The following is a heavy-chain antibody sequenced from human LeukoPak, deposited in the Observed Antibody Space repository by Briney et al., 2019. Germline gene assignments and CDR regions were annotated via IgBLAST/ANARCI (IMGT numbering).Heavy chain of an antibody. J-gene: IGHJ4*02. CDR1: GGSVSSSSYY. CDR3: ARAMGYSYGSIDY. V-gene: IGHV4-39*07. Sequence: SETLSLTCTVSGGSVSSSSYYWGWIRQPPGKGLEWIGSIYYSGSTYYNPSLKSRVTISVDTSKNQFSLKLSSVTAADTAVYYCARAMGYSYGSIDYWGQGTLVTVSS. D-gene: IGHD5-18*01. CDR2: IYYSGST.